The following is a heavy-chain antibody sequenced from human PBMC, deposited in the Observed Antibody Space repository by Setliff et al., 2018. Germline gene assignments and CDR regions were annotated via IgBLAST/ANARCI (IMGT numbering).Heavy chain of an antibody. D-gene: IGHD2-21*02. Sequence: SETLSLTCAVYGESFSGHYWSWIRQPPGKGLEWIGEINHSGSTNYNPSLKSRVTISVDTSKNQFSLRLSSVAAADTAVYYCTRGFDVCGGGACYTDGPYYSDYWGLGTLVTVSS. J-gene: IGHJ4*02. CDR3: TRGFDVCGGGACYTDGPYYSDY. V-gene: IGHV4-34*01. CDR1: GESFSGHY. CDR2: INHSGST.